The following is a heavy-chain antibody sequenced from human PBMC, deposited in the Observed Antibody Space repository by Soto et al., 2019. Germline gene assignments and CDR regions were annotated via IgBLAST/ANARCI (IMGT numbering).Heavy chain of an antibody. CDR1: GFTFSSYG. J-gene: IGHJ6*03. V-gene: IGHV3-33*01. CDR3: ARSGPTIYGDYEDYYYYYYMDV. CDR2: IWYDGSNK. Sequence: GGSLRLSCAASGFTFSSYGMHWVRQAPGKGLEWVAVIWYDGSNKYYADSVKGRFTISRDNSKNTLYLQMNSLRAEDTAVYYCARSGPTIYGDYEDYYYYYYMDVWGKGTTVTVSS. D-gene: IGHD4-17*01.